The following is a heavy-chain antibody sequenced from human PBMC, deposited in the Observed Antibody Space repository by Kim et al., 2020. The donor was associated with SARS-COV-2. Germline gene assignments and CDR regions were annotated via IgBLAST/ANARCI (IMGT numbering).Heavy chain of an antibody. V-gene: IGHV3-66*01. CDR2: IYSGGST. CDR1: GFTVSSNY. D-gene: IGHD3-10*01. Sequence: GGSLRLSCAASGFTVSSNYMSWVRQAPGKGLEWVSVIYSGGSTYYADSVKGRFTISRDNSKHTLYLQMNSLRAEDTAVYYCATTELNSYYGSGSYYGGFDYWGQGTLVTVSS. CDR3: ATTELNSYYGSGSYYGGFDY. J-gene: IGHJ4*02.